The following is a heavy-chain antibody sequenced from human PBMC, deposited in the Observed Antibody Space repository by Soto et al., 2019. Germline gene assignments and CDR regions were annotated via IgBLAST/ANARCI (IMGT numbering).Heavy chain of an antibody. J-gene: IGHJ6*02. V-gene: IGHV1-24*01. CDR2: FDPEDGET. Sequence: ASVKVSCKVSGYTLTELSMHWVRQAPGKGLEWMGGFDPEDGETIYAQKFQGRVTMTEDTSTDTAYMELSSLRSEDTAVYYCATLRTTVTTWGIAGYYGMDVWGQRTTVTVSS. D-gene: IGHD4-17*01. CDR3: ATLRTTVTTWGIAGYYGMDV. CDR1: GYTLTELS.